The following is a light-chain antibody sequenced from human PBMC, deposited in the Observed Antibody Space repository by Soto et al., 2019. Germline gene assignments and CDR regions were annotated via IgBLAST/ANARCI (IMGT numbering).Light chain of an antibody. V-gene: IGKV3-20*01. CDR1: QSVSSSS. Sequence: EIVLTQSPCTLSLSPGERATLSCRASQSVSSSSLAWYQQKRGQAPRLLIHGASSRATGIPDRFSGSGSGTDFTLTISRLEPEDFAVYYCQQYGGSPRTFGQGTKVEVK. J-gene: IGKJ1*01. CDR3: QQYGGSPRT. CDR2: GAS.